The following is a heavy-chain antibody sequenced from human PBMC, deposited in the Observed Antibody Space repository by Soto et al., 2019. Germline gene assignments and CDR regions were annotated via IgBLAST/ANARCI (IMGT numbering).Heavy chain of an antibody. Sequence: GSLRLSCAASGFTFRSYWMSWVRQAPGKGLEWVANIKQDGSEKYYVDSVKGRFTISRDNAKNSLYLQMNSLRAEDTAVYYCAKEGYSYGFFHENWLDPWGQGT. CDR1: GFTFRSYW. CDR2: IKQDGSEK. V-gene: IGHV3-7*01. J-gene: IGHJ5*02. CDR3: AKEGYSYGFFHENWLDP. D-gene: IGHD5-18*01.